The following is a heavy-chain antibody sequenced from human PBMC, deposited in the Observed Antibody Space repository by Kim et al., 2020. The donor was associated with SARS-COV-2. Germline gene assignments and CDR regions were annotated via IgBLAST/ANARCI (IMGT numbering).Heavy chain of an antibody. V-gene: IGHV1-3*01. CDR2: INAGNGNT. J-gene: IGHJ6*02. D-gene: IGHD6-13*01. CDR1: GYTFTSYA. CDR3: ARPQQQLYTHYYYYGMDV. Sequence: ASVKVSCKASGYTFTSYAMHWVRQAPGQRLEWMGWINAGNGNTKYSQKFQGRVTITRDTSASTAYMELSSLRSEDTAVYYCARPQQQLYTHYYYYGMDVWGQGTTVTASS.